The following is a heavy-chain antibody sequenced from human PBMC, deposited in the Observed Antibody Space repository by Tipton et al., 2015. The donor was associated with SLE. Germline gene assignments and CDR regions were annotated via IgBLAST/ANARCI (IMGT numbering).Heavy chain of an antibody. CDR1: GDSISNVGYY. V-gene: IGHV4-61*08. Sequence: TLSLTCTVSGDSISNVGYYWSWIRQSPGKGLDWIGYIYFGGSTTYSHSLKSRVTISIDTSKNQFALELRSVTVADTAIYYCARTTYYGSADFWGRGTLVTVSS. J-gene: IGHJ4*02. D-gene: IGHD3-10*01. CDR2: IYFGGST. CDR3: ARTTYYGSADF.